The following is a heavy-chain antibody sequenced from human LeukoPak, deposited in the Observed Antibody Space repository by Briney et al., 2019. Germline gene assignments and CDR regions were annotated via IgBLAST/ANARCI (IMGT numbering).Heavy chain of an antibody. CDR1: GGSINNYH. Sequence: SETLSLTCSVSGGSINNYHWNWIRQPPGKGLEWIGYIYYSGSTNYNPSLKSRVTISVDTSKNQFSLKLSSVTAADTAVYYCARANWNGWFDPWGQGTLVTVSS. CDR3: ARANWNGWFDP. CDR2: IYYSGST. D-gene: IGHD1-20*01. J-gene: IGHJ5*02. V-gene: IGHV4-59*01.